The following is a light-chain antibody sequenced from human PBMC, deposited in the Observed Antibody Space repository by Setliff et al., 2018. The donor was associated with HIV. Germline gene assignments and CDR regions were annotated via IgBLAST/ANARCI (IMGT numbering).Light chain of an antibody. V-gene: IGLV2-14*03. CDR3: SSYTSSTPLYV. J-gene: IGLJ1*01. CDR1: SSYVGTYNF. CDR2: DVS. Sequence: QSVLTQPASVSGSPGQSITISCTGTSSYVGTYNFVSWYQQHPGKGPKLMIYDVSNRPSGVSNRFSGSKSGNTASLTISGLQAADEADYYCSSYTSSTPLYVFGTGTKVTVL.